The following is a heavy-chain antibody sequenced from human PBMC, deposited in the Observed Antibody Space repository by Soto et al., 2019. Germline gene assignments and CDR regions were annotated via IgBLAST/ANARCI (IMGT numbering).Heavy chain of an antibody. CDR1: GYRFTAYY. CDR2: MNLDTGGT. V-gene: IGHV1-2*06. D-gene: IGHD5-18*01. CDR3: ARDGNFAFLGYSFAFDF. J-gene: IGHJ4*02. Sequence: QVQLVQSGAEVKKPGASVRVSCETSGYRFTAYYIHWVRQAPGQGLEWMGRMNLDTGGTTYAQKFQGRVTMTRDTSISTAYMELGSLKSDDTAMYYCARDGNFAFLGYSFAFDFWGQGTLVTVSS.